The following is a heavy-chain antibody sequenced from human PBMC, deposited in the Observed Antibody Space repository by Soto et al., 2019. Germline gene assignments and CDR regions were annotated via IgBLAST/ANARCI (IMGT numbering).Heavy chain of an antibody. D-gene: IGHD3-10*01. CDR1: GGSITSGGYC. CDR2: IYYSGST. J-gene: IGHJ4*02. V-gene: IGHV4-31*01. Sequence: QVQLQESGPGLVKPSQTLSLTCTVSGGSITSGGYCWTWIRQHPMKGLEWMGHIYYSGSTSYNPSLKRQVTKSVDTSKNQFSLRLTSVTAADTAVDYCARDGDYYGSGSPPLLSKWGQGTLVTVS. CDR3: ARDGDYYGSGSPPLLSK.